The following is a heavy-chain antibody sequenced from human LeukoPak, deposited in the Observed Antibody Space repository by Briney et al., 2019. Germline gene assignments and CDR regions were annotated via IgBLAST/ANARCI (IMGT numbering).Heavy chain of an antibody. J-gene: IGHJ4*02. Sequence: GGSLRLSCAASGFTFSSYNMNWVRQAPGKGLEWVSYISSNTRAIHYADSVKGRFTISRDNAKNSLYLQMNSLRAEDTALYYCARSIAVVPGYWGQGTLVTVSS. CDR3: ARSIAVVPGY. CDR2: ISSNTRAI. CDR1: GFTFSSYN. D-gene: IGHD6-19*01. V-gene: IGHV3-48*04.